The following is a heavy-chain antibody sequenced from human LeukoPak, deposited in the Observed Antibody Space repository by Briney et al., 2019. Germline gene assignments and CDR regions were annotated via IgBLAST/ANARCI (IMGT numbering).Heavy chain of an antibody. CDR1: GFTFSDYY. D-gene: IGHD6-13*01. Sequence: PGGSLRLSCAASGFTFSDYYMSWIRQAPGKRLEWVSYISSSGSTIYYADSVKGRFTISRDNAKNSLYLQMNSLRAEDTAVYYCAAPKLGFPHAFDIWGQGTMVTVSS. CDR2: ISSSGSTI. CDR3: AAPKLGFPHAFDI. J-gene: IGHJ3*02. V-gene: IGHV3-11*04.